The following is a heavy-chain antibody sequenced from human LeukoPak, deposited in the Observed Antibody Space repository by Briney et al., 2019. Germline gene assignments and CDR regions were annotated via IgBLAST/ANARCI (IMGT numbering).Heavy chain of an antibody. D-gene: IGHD2-8*01. J-gene: IGHJ3*02. CDR1: GASITIGAESYH. CDR3: VRADYNGGNPGSFDI. Sequence: SETLSLTCTVSGASITIGAESYHWGWIRQPPGKGLEWIGTIYYTVISYYNPSLESRVTSSLDTSKNQFSLTLNSVTAADTAVYYCVRADYNGGNPGSFDIWGRGTMVTVSS. CDR2: IYYTVIS. V-gene: IGHV4-39*07.